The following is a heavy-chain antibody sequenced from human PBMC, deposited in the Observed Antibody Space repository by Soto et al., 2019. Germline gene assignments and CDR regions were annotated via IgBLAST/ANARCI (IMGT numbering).Heavy chain of an antibody. CDR3: AKSEGGGIQLGF. V-gene: IGHV1-69*13. J-gene: IGHJ4*02. CDR1: GGTFSSYA. CDR2: IIPIFGTA. D-gene: IGHD5-18*01. Sequence: SVKVSCKASGGTFSSYAISWVRQAPGQGLEWMGGIIPIFGTANYAQKFQGRVTITADESTSTAYMELSSLRSEDTAVYYCAKSEGGGIQLGFWGQGTLVTVSS.